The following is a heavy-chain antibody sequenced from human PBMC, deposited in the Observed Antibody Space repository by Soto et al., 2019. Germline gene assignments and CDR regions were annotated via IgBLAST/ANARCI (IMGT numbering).Heavy chain of an antibody. J-gene: IGHJ3*02. D-gene: IGHD2-2*02. CDR3: ERPISSYGLGAFDI. CDR1: GGTFSSYA. CDR2: IIPIFGTA. V-gene: IGHV1-69*13. Sequence: SVKVSCKASGGTFSSYAISWVRQAPGQGLEWMGGIIPIFGTANYAQKFQGRVTITADESTSTAYMELSSLRSEDTAVYYCERPISSYGLGAFDIWGQGTMVTVSS.